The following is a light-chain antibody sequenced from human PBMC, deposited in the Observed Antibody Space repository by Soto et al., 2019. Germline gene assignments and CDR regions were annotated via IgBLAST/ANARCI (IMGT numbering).Light chain of an antibody. CDR3: QQLLSYPIT. J-gene: IGKJ5*01. CDR1: RAISNY. CDR2: AAS. Sequence: IQLTQSPSFLSASVGYRFTITCRASRAISNYLAWYQQRPGRAPKLLIYAASTLQTGVPSRFSGSGSGTSFTLTISSLQPEDFATYYCQQLLSYPITFGQGTRLEIK. V-gene: IGKV1-9*01.